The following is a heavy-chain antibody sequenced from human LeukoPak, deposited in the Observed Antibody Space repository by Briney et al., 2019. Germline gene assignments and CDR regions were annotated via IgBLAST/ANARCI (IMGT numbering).Heavy chain of an antibody. J-gene: IGHJ4*02. CDR3: ARSSGYHPDY. CDR1: VDSVSSNSAT. D-gene: IGHD3-22*01. CDR2: TYYRSKWYN. V-gene: IGHV6-1*01. Sequence: SQTLSLTCAISVDSVSSNSATWSWIRQSPSRGLEWLGRTYYRSKWYNDYAVSVKSRITINPDTSKNQFSLQLNSVTPEDTAVYYCARSSGYHPDYWGQGTLVTVSS.